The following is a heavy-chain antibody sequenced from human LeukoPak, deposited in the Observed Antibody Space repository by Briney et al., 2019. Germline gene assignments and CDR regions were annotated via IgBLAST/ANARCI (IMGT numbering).Heavy chain of an antibody. Sequence: GEPLKISCKGSGYSFTSSWIGWVRQMLGKGLEWMGIIYPGDSQTRYSPSFQGQVTISADKSISTAYLQWSSLKASDTATYYCARMTGSYHSPLGYWGQGTLVTVSS. D-gene: IGHD1-26*01. CDR1: GYSFTSSW. CDR2: IYPGDSQT. CDR3: ARMTGSYHSPLGY. V-gene: IGHV5-51*01. J-gene: IGHJ4*02.